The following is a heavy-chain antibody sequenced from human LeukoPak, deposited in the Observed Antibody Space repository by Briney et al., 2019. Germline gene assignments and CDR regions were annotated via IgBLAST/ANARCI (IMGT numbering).Heavy chain of an antibody. D-gene: IGHD2-8*02. CDR2: IYYSGST. Sequence: SETLSLTCTVSGGSISSYYWSWIRQPSGKGLEWIGYIYYSGSTNYNPSLKSRVTISVDTSKNQFSLKLSSVTAADTAVYYCASSFYWGATHFFDYWGQGTLVTVSS. J-gene: IGHJ4*02. V-gene: IGHV4-59*01. CDR3: ASSFYWGATHFFDY. CDR1: GGSISSYY.